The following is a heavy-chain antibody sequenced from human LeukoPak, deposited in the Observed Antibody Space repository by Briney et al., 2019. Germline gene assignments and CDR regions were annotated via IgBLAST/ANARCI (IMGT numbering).Heavy chain of an antibody. D-gene: IGHD6-13*01. CDR2: IYPTGST. CDR3: ARAYSSSWYWNWFDP. CDR1: GYSISSGYY. Sequence: SETLSLTCTVSGYSISSGYYWGWVRQPPGKGLEWIGNIYPTGSTYYNPSLKSRVTISVDTSKNQFSLKVSSVSAADTAVYSCARAYSSSWYWNWFDPWGQGTLVTVSS. J-gene: IGHJ5*02. V-gene: IGHV4-38-2*02.